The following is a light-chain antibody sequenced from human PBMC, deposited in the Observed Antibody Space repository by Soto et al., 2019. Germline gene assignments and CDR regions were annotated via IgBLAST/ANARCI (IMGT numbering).Light chain of an antibody. CDR1: SSNIGNNY. CDR2: DNN. CDR3: ATWDGSLPGEV. Sequence: QSVLTQSPSVSAAPGQTVTISCSGSSSNIGNNYVSWYQQLPGTAPKLLIYDNNKRPSGIPDRFSGSKSGTSGTLDITGLQTGDEADYYCATWDGSLPGEVFGGGTQVTVL. V-gene: IGLV1-51*01. J-gene: IGLJ2*01.